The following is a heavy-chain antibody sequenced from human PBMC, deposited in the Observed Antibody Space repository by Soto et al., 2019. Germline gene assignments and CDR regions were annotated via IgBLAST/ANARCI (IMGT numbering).Heavy chain of an antibody. V-gene: IGHV4-30-4*01. CDR3: ARDITRYDFWSGYYSYFDY. Sequence: KPSETLSLTCTVSGGTISSGDYYWSWIRQPPGKGLEWIGYIYYSGSTYYNPSLKSRVTISVDTSKNQFSLKLSSVTAADTAVYYCARDITRYDFWSGYYSYFDYWGQGTLVTVSS. D-gene: IGHD3-3*01. CDR2: IYYSGST. J-gene: IGHJ4*02. CDR1: GGTISSGDYY.